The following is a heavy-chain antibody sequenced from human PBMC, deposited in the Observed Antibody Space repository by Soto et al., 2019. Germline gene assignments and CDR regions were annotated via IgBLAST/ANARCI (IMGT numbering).Heavy chain of an antibody. CDR1: GGTFSSYA. CDR2: IIPIFGTA. J-gene: IGHJ5*02. V-gene: IGHV1-69*12. CDR3: ARDEGSSWFSETNWFDP. D-gene: IGHD6-13*01. Sequence: QVQLVQSGAEVKKPGSSVKVSCKASGGTFSSYAISWVRQAPGQGLEWMGGIIPIFGTANYAQKLQGRVTITADESTSTAYMELSSLRFEDTAVYYCARDEGSSWFSETNWFDPWGQGTLATVSS.